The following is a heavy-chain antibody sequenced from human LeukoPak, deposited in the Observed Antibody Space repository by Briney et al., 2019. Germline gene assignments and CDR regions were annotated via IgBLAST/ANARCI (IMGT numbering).Heavy chain of an antibody. V-gene: IGHV3-74*01. CDR2: INSDGSST. D-gene: IGHD3-22*01. CDR3: AKERPADYYDSSGYYYVNAFDI. Sequence: GGSLRLSCAASGFTFSSYWMHWVRQAPGKGLVWVSRINSDGSSTSYADSVKGRFTISRDNAKNTLYLQMNSPRAEDTAVYYCAKERPADYYDSSGYYYVNAFDIWGQGTMVTVSS. CDR1: GFTFSSYW. J-gene: IGHJ3*02.